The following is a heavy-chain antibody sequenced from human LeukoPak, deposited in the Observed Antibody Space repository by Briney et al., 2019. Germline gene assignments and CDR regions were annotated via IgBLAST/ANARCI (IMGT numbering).Heavy chain of an antibody. CDR1: GFTFSSYS. CDR3: AKDRWELVFDY. V-gene: IGHV3-21*04. Sequence: PGGSLRLSCAASGFTFSSYSMNWVRQAPGKGLEWVSSISSSSSYIYYADSVKGRFTISRGNAKNSLYLQMNSLRAEDTAVYYCAKDRWELVFDYWGQGTLVTVSS. J-gene: IGHJ4*02. CDR2: ISSSSSYI. D-gene: IGHD1-26*01.